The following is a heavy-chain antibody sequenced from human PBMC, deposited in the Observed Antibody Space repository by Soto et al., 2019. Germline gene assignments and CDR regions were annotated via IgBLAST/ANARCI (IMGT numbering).Heavy chain of an antibody. CDR1: GVTFSSYA. V-gene: IGHV1-69*13. CDR3: ARYLPVPSSNCFDP. CDR2: IIPIFGTA. D-gene: IGHD2-2*01. Sequence: GASVKVSCKASGVTFSSYAISWVRQAPGQGLEWMGGIIPIFGTANYAQKFQGRVTITADESPTTAYMELSSLRSQHTAVYYCARYLPVPSSNCFDPWGQATLVTVSS. J-gene: IGHJ5*02.